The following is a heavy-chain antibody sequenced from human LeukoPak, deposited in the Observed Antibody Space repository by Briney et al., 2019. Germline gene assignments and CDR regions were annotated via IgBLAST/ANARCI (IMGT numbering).Heavy chain of an antibody. CDR3: AKTLGSTSSDY. J-gene: IGHJ4*02. CDR2: ISYDGSNK. Sequence: SLRLSCAASGFTFSSYAMHWVRQAPGKGLEWVAVISYDGSNKYYADSVKGRFTISRDNSKNTLYLQMNSLRAEDTAVYYCAKTLGSTSSDYWGQGTLVTVSS. D-gene: IGHD2-2*01. CDR1: GFTFSSYA. V-gene: IGHV3-30-3*02.